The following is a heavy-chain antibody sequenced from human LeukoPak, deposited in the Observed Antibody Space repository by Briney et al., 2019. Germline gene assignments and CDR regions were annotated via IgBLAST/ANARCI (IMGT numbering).Heavy chain of an antibody. CDR1: GYTFTSYD. V-gene: IGHV1-8*03. D-gene: IGHD6-13*01. J-gene: IGHJ4*02. CDR2: MNTNSGNT. Sequence: ASVKVSCKASGYTFTSYDINWVRQATGQGLEWMGWMNTNSGNTGYAQKFQGRGTITRNTSISTAYMELSSLRSEDTAVYYCARGLRKAAAWSYYFDYWGQGTLVTVSS. CDR3: ARGLRKAAAWSYYFDY.